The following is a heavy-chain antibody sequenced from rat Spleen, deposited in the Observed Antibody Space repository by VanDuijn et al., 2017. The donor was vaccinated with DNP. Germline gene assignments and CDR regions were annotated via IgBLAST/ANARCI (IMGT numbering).Heavy chain of an antibody. D-gene: IGHD1-11*01. V-gene: IGHV3-4*01. J-gene: IGHJ2*01. CDR1: GYTITSGY. CDR3: ARRGAYGYLDY. CDR2: ISYSGST. Sequence: EIQLQESGPGLVKPSQSLSLTCSVTGYTITSGYDWSWIRKFPGNKMEWMGYISYSGSTNYNPSLKSRISTTRDTSKNQFFLQFNSVTSEDTATYYCARRGAYGYLDYWGQGVMVTVSS.